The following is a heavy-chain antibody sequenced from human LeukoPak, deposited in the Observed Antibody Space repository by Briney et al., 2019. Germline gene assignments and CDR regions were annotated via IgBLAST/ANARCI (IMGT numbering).Heavy chain of an antibody. CDR1: GGSFSGDY. CDR2: INHSGST. V-gene: IGHV4-34*01. CDR3: ARGWVRPARLDY. Sequence: SETLSLTCAVYGGSFSGDYWSWIRQPPGKGLEWIGEINHSGSTNYNPSLKSRVTISVDTSKNQFSLKLSSVTAADTAVYYCARGWVRPARLDYWGQGTLVTVSS. J-gene: IGHJ4*02. D-gene: IGHD5-12*01.